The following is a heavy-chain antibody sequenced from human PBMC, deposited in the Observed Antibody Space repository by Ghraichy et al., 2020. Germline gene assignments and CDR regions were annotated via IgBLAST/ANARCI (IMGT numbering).Heavy chain of an antibody. V-gene: IGHV1-69*04. CDR1: GGTFSSYA. CDR2: IIPILGIA. Sequence: SVKVSCKASGGTFSSYAISWVRQAPGQGLEWMGRIIPILGIANYAQKFQGSVTITADKSTSTAYMELSSLRSEDTAVYYCARGKGTGTTFHPYYYYGMDVWGQGTTVTVSS. CDR3: ARGKGTGTTFHPYYYYGMDV. J-gene: IGHJ6*02. D-gene: IGHD1-1*01.